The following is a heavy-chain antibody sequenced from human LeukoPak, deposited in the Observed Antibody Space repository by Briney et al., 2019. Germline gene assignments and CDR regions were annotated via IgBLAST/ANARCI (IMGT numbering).Heavy chain of an antibody. V-gene: IGHV4-39*01. CDR2: IYYSGST. D-gene: IGHD6-19*01. CDR1: GGSISSSSYY. Sequence: SETLSLTCTVSGGSISSSSYYWGWLRQPPGKGLEWLGSIYYSGSTYYNPSLKSRVTISVDTSKNQFSLKLSSVTAADTAVYYCARPIAVAGTGGFDPWGQGTLVTVSS. J-gene: IGHJ5*02. CDR3: ARPIAVAGTGGFDP.